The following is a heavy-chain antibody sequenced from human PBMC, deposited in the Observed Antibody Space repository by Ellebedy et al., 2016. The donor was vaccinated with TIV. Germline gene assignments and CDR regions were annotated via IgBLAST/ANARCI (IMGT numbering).Heavy chain of an antibody. V-gene: IGHV3-9*01. J-gene: IGHJ4*02. D-gene: IGHD3-16*01. CDR1: GFTVDDYA. CDR3: AKDKRMITFGGVIDY. CDR2: ISWNSGSI. Sequence: SLKISCAASGFTVDDYAMHWVRQAPGKGLEWVSGISWNSGSIGYADSVKGRFTISRDNAKNSPYLQMNSLRAEDTALYYCAKDKRMITFGGVIDYWGQGTLVTVSS.